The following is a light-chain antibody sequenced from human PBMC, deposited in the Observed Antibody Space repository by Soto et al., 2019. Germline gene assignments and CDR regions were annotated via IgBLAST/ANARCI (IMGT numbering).Light chain of an antibody. V-gene: IGLV2-14*01. CDR2: EVS. J-gene: IGLJ1*01. Sequence: QSALTQPASVSGSPGQSITISCTGTSSDVGAYNYVSWYLQYPGKAPKLMIYEVSNRPSGVSNRFSGSKSGNTASLTISGLQAEDEADYYCSSYTSSSTYVFGNRDQGHRP. CDR3: SSYTSSSTYV. CDR1: SSDVGAYNY.